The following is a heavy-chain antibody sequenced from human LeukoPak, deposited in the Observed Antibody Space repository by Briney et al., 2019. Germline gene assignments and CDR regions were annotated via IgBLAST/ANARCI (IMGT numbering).Heavy chain of an antibody. V-gene: IGHV4-31*03. CDR2: LYYSGST. CDR3: ARAEDPTRAFDI. Sequence: PSETLSHTCTVSGGYLSSGGYYWSWIRQHPGKGLEWIGYLYYSGSTYYNPSLKSRVTISVDTSKNQFSLKLSSVTAADTAVYYCARAEDPTRAFDIWGQGTMVTVSS. J-gene: IGHJ3*02. CDR1: GGYLSSGGYY.